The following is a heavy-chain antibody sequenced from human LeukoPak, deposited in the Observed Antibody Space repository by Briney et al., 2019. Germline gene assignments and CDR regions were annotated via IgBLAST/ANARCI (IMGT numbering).Heavy chain of an antibody. D-gene: IGHD1-7*01. Sequence: SVKVSYKASGGTFSSYTISWVGQAPGQGREWMGRIIPILGIANYAQKFQGRVTITADKSTSTAYMELSSLRSEDTAVYYCARRAVNYLGDYYYMDVWGKGTTVTVSS. J-gene: IGHJ6*03. CDR3: ARRAVNYLGDYYYMDV. CDR2: IIPILGIA. CDR1: GGTFSSYT. V-gene: IGHV1-69*02.